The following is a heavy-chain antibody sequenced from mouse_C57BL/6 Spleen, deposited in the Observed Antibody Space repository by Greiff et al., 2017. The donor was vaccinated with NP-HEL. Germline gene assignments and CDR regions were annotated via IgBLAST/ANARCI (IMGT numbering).Heavy chain of an antibody. CDR3: ATDYYGTPFAY. V-gene: IGHV5-17*01. J-gene: IGHJ3*01. Sequence: EVKLMESGGGLVKPGGSLKLSCAASGFTFSDYGMHWVRQAPEKGLEWVAYISSGSSTIYYADTVKGRFTISRDNAKNTLFLQMTSLRSEDTAMYYCATDYYGTPFAYWGQGTLVTVSA. CDR1: GFTFSDYG. CDR2: ISSGSSTI. D-gene: IGHD1-1*01.